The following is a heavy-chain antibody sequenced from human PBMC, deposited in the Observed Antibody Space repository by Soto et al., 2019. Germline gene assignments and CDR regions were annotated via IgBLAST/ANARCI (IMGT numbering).Heavy chain of an antibody. Sequence: EVQLVESGGGLVQPGGSLRLSCAASGFTFSSYEMNWVRQAPGKGLEWVSYISSSGSTIYYADSVKGRFTISRDNAKNSQYLQMNSLRAEDTAVYYCARVMGDYYYYGMDVWGQGTTVTVSS. V-gene: IGHV3-48*03. CDR2: ISSSGSTI. CDR3: ARVMGDYYYYGMDV. J-gene: IGHJ6*02. CDR1: GFTFSSYE. D-gene: IGHD3-16*01.